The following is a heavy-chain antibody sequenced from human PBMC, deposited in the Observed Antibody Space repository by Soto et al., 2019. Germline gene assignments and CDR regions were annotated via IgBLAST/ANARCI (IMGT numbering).Heavy chain of an antibody. Sequence: PGGSLRLSCAASGFTFSSYAMRWVRQAPGKGLEWVSLIGESGTPTYYADSVKGRFTISRDNSGNTLFLEMYSLRAEDTAVYYCARVAAAGEDYYYYYGMDVWGQGTTVTVSS. V-gene: IGHV3-23*01. D-gene: IGHD6-13*01. CDR1: GFTFSSYA. CDR2: IGESGTPT. CDR3: ARVAAAGEDYYYYYGMDV. J-gene: IGHJ6*02.